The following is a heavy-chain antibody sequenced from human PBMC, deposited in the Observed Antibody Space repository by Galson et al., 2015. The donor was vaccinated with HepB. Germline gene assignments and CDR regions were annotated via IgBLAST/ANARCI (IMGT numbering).Heavy chain of an antibody. J-gene: IGHJ4*02. Sequence: SLRLSCAASGFTFDDYAMHWVRPAPGKGLEWVSGISWNSGSIGYADSVKGRFTISRDNAKNSLYPQMNSLRAEDTALYYCAKSLEGSGWYSGVDYWGQGTLVTVSS. V-gene: IGHV3-9*01. CDR3: AKSLEGSGWYSGVDY. D-gene: IGHD6-19*01. CDR2: ISWNSGSI. CDR1: GFTFDDYA.